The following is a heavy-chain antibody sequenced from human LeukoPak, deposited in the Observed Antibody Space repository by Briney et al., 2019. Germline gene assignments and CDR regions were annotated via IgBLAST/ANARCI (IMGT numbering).Heavy chain of an antibody. D-gene: IGHD2-2*01. CDR3: ARRRRNCSSTSCYFWFDP. J-gene: IGHJ5*02. CDR2: ISAYNGNT. CDR1: GYTFTSYG. Sequence: ASVKVSCKASGYTFTSYGISWVRQAPGRGLEWMGWISAYNGNTNYAQKLQGRVTMTTDTSTSTAYMELRSLRSDDTAVYYCARRRRNCSSTSCYFWFDPWGQGTLVTVSS. V-gene: IGHV1-18*04.